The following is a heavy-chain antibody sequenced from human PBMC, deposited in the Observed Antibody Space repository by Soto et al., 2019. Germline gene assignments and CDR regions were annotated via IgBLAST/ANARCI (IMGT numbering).Heavy chain of an antibody. CDR2: LNGGGDRP. CDR1: GFTFSNYA. CDR3: AKDPGNARYFDC. V-gene: IGHV3-23*01. J-gene: IGHJ4*02. Sequence: EVQLLESGGGLVQPGGSLRLSCKASGFTFSNYAMSWVRQAPGRGLEWVSSLNGGGDRPKYADSVKGRFTISRDNSKNSLYLQMNSLSADDTAVYYCAKDPGNARYFDCWGQGTLVTVSS.